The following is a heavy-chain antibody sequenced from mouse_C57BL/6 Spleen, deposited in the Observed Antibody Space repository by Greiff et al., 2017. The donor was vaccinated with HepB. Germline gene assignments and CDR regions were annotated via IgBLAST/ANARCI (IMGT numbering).Heavy chain of an antibody. J-gene: IGHJ3*01. Sequence: DVMLVESGGGLVQPGGSMKLSCVASGFTFSNYWMNWVRQSPEKGLEWVAQIRLKSDNYATHYAESVKGRFTISRDDSKSSVYLQMNNLRAEDTGIYCCTGPYSPAYWGQGTLVTVSA. CDR1: GFTFSNYW. CDR2: IRLKSDNYAT. V-gene: IGHV6-3*01. CDR3: TGPYSPAY.